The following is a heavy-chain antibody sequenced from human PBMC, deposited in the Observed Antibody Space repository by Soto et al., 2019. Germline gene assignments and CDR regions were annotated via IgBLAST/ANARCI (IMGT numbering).Heavy chain of an antibody. CDR2: ISDYGRI. D-gene: IGHD3-10*01. Sequence: EVQLVESGGGLVQPGGSLRLSCAASGFTFRNYWMHWVRQAPGKGLVWVSRISDYGRINYADSVKGRFTISRDDAKSELYRQMNNLRAEDTAVYYCARGGVETFDYWGQGALVTVSS. V-gene: IGHV3-74*01. CDR3: ARGGVETFDY. CDR1: GFTFRNYW. J-gene: IGHJ4*02.